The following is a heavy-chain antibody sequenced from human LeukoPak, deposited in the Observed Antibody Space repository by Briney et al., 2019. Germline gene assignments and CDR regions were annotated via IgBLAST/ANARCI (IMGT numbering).Heavy chain of an antibody. Sequence: SETLSLTCTVSGGSISSSSYYWGWIRQPPGKGLEWIGSIYYSGSTYYNPSLKSRVTISVDTSKNQFSLKLSSVTAADTAVYYCATQAPYGDYELYFDYWGQGTLVTVSS. J-gene: IGHJ4*02. D-gene: IGHD4-17*01. CDR2: IYYSGST. CDR1: GGSISSSSYY. V-gene: IGHV4-39*01. CDR3: ATQAPYGDYELYFDY.